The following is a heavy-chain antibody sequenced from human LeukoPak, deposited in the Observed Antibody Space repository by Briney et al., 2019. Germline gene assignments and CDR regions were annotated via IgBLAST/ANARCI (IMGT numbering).Heavy chain of an antibody. J-gene: IGHJ4*02. D-gene: IGHD3-10*01. CDR3: AKEGSGGFLYFDY. Sequence: PGGSLRLSCAAAGFTFSSYAMSWVRQAQGKGLEWVSAISGSGGSTYYADSVKGRFTISRDNSKNTLYLQMNSLRAEDTAVYYCAKEGSGGFLYFDYWGQGTLVTVSS. CDR1: GFTFSSYA. V-gene: IGHV3-23*01. CDR2: ISGSGGST.